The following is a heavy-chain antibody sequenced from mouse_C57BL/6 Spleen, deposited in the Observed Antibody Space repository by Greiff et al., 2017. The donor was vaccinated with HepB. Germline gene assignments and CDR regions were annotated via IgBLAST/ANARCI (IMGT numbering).Heavy chain of an antibody. CDR1: GFSLTSYA. CDR2: IWTGGGT. CDR3: ARDSSGYGYAMDY. V-gene: IGHV2-9-1*01. J-gene: IGHJ4*01. Sequence: VMLVESGPGLVAPSQSLSITCTVSGFSLTSYAISWVRQPPGKGLEWLGVIWTGGGTNYNSALKSRLSISKDNSKSQVFLKMNSLQTDDTARYYCARDSSGYGYAMDYWGQGTSVTVSS. D-gene: IGHD3-2*02.